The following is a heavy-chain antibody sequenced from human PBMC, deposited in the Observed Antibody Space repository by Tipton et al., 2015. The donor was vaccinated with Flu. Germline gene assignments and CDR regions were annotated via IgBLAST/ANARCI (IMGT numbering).Heavy chain of an antibody. J-gene: IGHJ5*02. CDR1: GGSISSSSYY. CDR3: ARRDYSNYVSEPKNWFDP. CDR2: IYSSGST. Sequence: TLSLTCTVSGGSISSSSYYWGWIRQPPGKGLEWIGSIYSSGSTYYNLSLKSRVTISVDTSKNQFSLKLSSVTAADTAAYYCARRDYSNYVSEPKNWFDPWGQGTLVTVSS. V-gene: IGHV4-39*01. D-gene: IGHD4-11*01.